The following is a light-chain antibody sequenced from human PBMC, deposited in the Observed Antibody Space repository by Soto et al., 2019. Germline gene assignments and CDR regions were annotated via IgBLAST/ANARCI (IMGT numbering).Light chain of an antibody. CDR3: QQYNNCSPFT. Sequence: EIVMTQSPATLSVSPGERATLSCRASQSVSSNLAWYQQKPGQAPRLLIYGASTRATGIPARFSGSWCGTAFTLTIIRRQSEDFAVYCCQQYNNCSPFTFGQGTRLQMK. J-gene: IGKJ5*01. CDR1: QSVSSN. CDR2: GAS. V-gene: IGKV3-15*01.